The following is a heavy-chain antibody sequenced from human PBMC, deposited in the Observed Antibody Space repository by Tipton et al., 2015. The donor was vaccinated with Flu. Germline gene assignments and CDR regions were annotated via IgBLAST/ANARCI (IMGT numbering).Heavy chain of an antibody. CDR3: ARLYQLLSWFDP. V-gene: IGHV4-39*01. Sequence: TLSLTCTVSWGSITSATYFWAWIRQPPGKGLEWIGSIYYSGGTYYNPSLNSRVTISVDTSKNQFSLKLGSVTAADTAVYYCARLYQLLSWFDPWGQGTLVTVSS. J-gene: IGHJ5*02. CDR2: IYYSGGT. D-gene: IGHD2-2*01. CDR1: WGSITSATYF.